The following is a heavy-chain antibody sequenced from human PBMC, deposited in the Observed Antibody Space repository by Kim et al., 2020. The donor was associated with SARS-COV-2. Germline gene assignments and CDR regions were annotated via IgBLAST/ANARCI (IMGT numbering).Heavy chain of an antibody. Sequence: GGSLRLSCSASGFTFSSYAMHWVRQAPGKGLEYVSAISSNGGSTYYADSVKGRFTISRDNSKNTLYLQMSSLRAEDTAVYYCVKDKVAGFSGAYYFDYWGQGTLVTVSS. CDR3: VKDKVAGFSGAYYFDY. CDR2: ISSNGGST. J-gene: IGHJ4*02. D-gene: IGHD2-15*01. CDR1: GFTFSSYA. V-gene: IGHV3-64D*09.